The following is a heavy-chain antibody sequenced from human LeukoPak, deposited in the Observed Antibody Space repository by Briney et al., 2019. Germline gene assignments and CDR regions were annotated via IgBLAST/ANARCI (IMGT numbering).Heavy chain of an antibody. CDR3: ARLAPIFGPYREYYFDY. D-gene: IGHD3-3*01. J-gene: IGHJ4*02. V-gene: IGHV1-69*05. CDR1: GGTFSSYA. CDR2: IIPIFGTA. Sequence: ASVKVSCKASGGTFSSYAISWVRQAPGQGLEWMGGIIPIFGTANYAQKFQGRVTITTDEYTSTAYMELSSLRSEDTAVYYCARLAPIFGPYREYYFDYWGQGTLVTVSS.